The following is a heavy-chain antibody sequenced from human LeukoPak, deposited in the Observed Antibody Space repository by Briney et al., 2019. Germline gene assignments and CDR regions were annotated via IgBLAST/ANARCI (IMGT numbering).Heavy chain of an antibody. D-gene: IGHD6-13*01. CDR3: ARAGRSSSWGY. V-gene: IGHV3-21*01. J-gene: IGHJ4*02. CDR1: GFTFSSYS. Sequence: GGSLRLSCTASGFTFSSYSMNWVRQAPGKGLEWVSSISSSSSYIYYADSVKGRFTISRDNAKNSLYLQMNSLRAEDTAVYYCARAGRSSSWGYWGQGTLVTVSS. CDR2: ISSSSSYI.